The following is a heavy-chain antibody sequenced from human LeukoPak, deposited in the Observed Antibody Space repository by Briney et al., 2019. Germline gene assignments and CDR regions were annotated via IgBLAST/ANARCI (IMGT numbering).Heavy chain of an antibody. CDR1: GFTFSSYW. J-gene: IGHJ3*02. CDR2: IKEDGSEK. Sequence: GGSLRLSCAVSGFTFSSYWMTWVRQAPGKGLEWVAKIKEDGSEKYYVDSVKGRFTVSRDNVKNSLFLQMNSLRVEDTAAYYCARLHSAVYYGDAFDIWGQGTMVTVSS. V-gene: IGHV3-7*03. CDR3: ARLHSAVYYGDAFDI. D-gene: IGHD3-10*01.